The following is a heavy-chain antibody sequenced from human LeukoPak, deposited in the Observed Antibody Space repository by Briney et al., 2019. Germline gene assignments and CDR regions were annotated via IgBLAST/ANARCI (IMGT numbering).Heavy chain of an antibody. V-gene: IGHV3-23*01. CDR1: GFTFSSYA. CDR3: GNEGANFDY. Sequence: GGSLRLSCAASGFTFSSYAMSWVRQAPGKGLEWVSGISGSGGSTYYADSVKGRFTISRDNSKDTLYLQMNSLRAEDNAVYYCGNEGANFDYWGQGTLVTVSS. CDR2: ISGSGGST. J-gene: IGHJ4*02.